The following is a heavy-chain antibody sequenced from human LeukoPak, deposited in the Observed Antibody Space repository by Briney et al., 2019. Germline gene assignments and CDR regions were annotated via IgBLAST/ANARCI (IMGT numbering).Heavy chain of an antibody. Sequence: GASVKVSCKASGYTFTGYFMHWVRQAPGQGLEWMGWINPNSGGTNYAQKFQGRVTMTSDTSISTAYIELTRLRSDDTAVYYCARDLDGSSGCDYWGQGTPVTVSS. CDR1: GYTFTGYF. D-gene: IGHD6-13*01. V-gene: IGHV1-2*02. CDR3: ARDLDGSSGCDY. J-gene: IGHJ4*02. CDR2: INPNSGGT.